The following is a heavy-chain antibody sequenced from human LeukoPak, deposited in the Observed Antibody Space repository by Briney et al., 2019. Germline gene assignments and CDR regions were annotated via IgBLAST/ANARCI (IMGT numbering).Heavy chain of an antibody. D-gene: IGHD5-18*01. CDR1: GFTFSSYS. J-gene: IGHJ4*02. CDR2: ISSSSSYI. Sequence: GGSLRLSCAASGFTFSSYSMNWVRQAPGKGLEWVSSISSSSSYIYYADSVKGRFTISRDNAKNSLYLQMNSLRAEDTAVYYCARETDVDTAMVTTYFLDYWGQGTLVTVSS. CDR3: ARETDVDTAMVTTYFLDY. V-gene: IGHV3-21*01.